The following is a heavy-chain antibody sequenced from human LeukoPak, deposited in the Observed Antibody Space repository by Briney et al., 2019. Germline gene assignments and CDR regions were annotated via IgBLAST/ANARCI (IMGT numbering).Heavy chain of an antibody. CDR3: ARGTYYDILTGSRTYNWFDP. J-gene: IGHJ5*02. V-gene: IGHV1-69*04. CDR2: IIPILGIA. D-gene: IGHD3-9*01. Sequence: ASVKVSCKASGGTFSSYAISWVRQAPGQGLEWMGRIIPILGIANYAQKFQGRVTITADKSTSTAYMELSSLRSEDTAVHYCARGTYYDILTGSRTYNWFDPWGQGTLVTVSS. CDR1: GGTFSSYA.